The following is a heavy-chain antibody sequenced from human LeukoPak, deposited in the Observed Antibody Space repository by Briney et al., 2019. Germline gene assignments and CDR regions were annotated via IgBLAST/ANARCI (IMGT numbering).Heavy chain of an antibody. CDR2: IKQDGSEK. CDR1: GFTFSSYA. Sequence: GGSLRLSCAASGFTFSSYAMSWVRQAPGKGLEWVANIKQDGSEKYYVDSVKGRFTISRDNAKNSLYLQMNSLRAEDTAVYYCARVSPDNWNYVDYWGQGTLVTVSS. CDR3: ARVSPDNWNYVDY. V-gene: IGHV3-7*01. J-gene: IGHJ4*02. D-gene: IGHD1-20*01.